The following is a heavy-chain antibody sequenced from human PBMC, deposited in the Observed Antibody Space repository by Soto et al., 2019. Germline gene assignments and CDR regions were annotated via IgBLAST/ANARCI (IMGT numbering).Heavy chain of an antibody. Sequence: PXETLSLTCTVSGDSISGYYWSWIRQPPGKGLEWIGYIYESGSINYNPSLKSRVTMSIDTSKNQFSLRLSSVTAADTAVYYCARSGRSGYYYYYGMDVWGQGTTVTVSS. V-gene: IGHV4-59*01. CDR2: IYESGSI. CDR1: GDSISGYY. J-gene: IGHJ6*02. CDR3: ARSGRSGYYYYYGMDV. D-gene: IGHD3-22*01.